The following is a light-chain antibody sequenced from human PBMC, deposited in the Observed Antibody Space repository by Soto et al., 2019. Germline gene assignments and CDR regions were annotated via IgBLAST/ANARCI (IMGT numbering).Light chain of an antibody. CDR2: GAS. CDR3: QQYNDWPPRA. CDR1: QSVSSN. J-gene: IGKJ3*01. Sequence: EIVMTQSPATLSVSPGERATLSCRASQSVSSNLAWYQQKPGQAPRLLIYGASTRATGIPARFSGSGSGTEFTLTISSLQSEDFAVYYSQQYNDWPPRAFGPGTKVDI. V-gene: IGKV3-15*01.